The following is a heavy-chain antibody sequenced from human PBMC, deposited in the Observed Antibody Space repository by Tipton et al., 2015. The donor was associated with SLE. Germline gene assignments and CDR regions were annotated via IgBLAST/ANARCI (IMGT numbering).Heavy chain of an antibody. V-gene: IGHV4-61*02. D-gene: IGHD3-22*01. CDR1: GGFISSGSYY. CDR2: IYASGST. CDR3: AREGEYYYDNSGRDAFDI. Sequence: TLSLTCTVSGGFISSGSYYWSWIRQPAGKGLEWIGRIYASGSTNYNPSLKSRVTISVDTSKNQFSLKLSSVTAADTAVYYCAREGEYYYDNSGRDAFDIWGQGTMVTVSS. J-gene: IGHJ3*02.